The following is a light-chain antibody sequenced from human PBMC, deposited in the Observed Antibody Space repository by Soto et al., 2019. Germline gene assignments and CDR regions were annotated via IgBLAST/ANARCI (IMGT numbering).Light chain of an antibody. CDR2: GAS. Sequence: ILMTQSPDSLSVSPWETATLSCRASQSLNTDLAWYQQKPGQAPRLLLYGASTRATGISTRFSGGGSGTEITLTISGLQSEDSAVYYCQQYKSWPPITFGQGTRLEIK. CDR1: QSLNTD. V-gene: IGKV3-15*01. CDR3: QQYKSWPPIT. J-gene: IGKJ5*01.